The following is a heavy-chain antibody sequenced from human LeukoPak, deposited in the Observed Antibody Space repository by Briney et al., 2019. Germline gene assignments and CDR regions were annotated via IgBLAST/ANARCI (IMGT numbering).Heavy chain of an antibody. Sequence: SETLSLTCTVSGDSISRYYWSWIRQSPEKGLEWIGNIFKSGSTNYNPSLKSRVTISVDTSKNQFSLRLSSVTAADTAVYYCARPPRAGTPYYYYVDVWGTGTTITVSS. D-gene: IGHD2-15*01. CDR3: ARPPRAGTPYYYYVDV. CDR1: GDSISRYY. J-gene: IGHJ6*03. V-gene: IGHV4-59*12. CDR2: IFKSGST.